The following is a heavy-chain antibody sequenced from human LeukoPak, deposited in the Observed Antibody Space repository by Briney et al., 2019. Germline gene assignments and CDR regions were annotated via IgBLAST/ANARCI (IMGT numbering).Heavy chain of an antibody. J-gene: IGHJ4*02. V-gene: IGHV4-39*07. CDR3: ARVMSPYYFDY. D-gene: IGHD2-8*01. CDR1: GYSISSSSYY. Sequence: SETLSLTCTVSGYSISSSSYYWGWIRQPPGKGLEWIGSIYYSGSTYYNPSLKSRVTISVGTSKNQFSLKLSSVTAADTAVYYCARVMSPYYFDYWGQGTLVTVSS. CDR2: IYYSGST.